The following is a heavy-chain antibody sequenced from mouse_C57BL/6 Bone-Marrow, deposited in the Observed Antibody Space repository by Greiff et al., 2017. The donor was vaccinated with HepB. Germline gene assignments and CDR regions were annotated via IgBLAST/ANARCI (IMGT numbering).Heavy chain of an antibody. J-gene: IGHJ1*03. CDR3: AKNDYPDWYFDV. Sequence: VKLVESGPGLVQPSQSLSITCTVSGFSLTSYGVHWVRQSPGKGLEWLGVIWRGGSTDYNAAFMSRLSITKDNSKSQVFFKMNSLQADDTAIYYCAKNDYPDWYFDVWGTGTTVTVSS. CDR2: IWRGGST. CDR1: GFSLTSYG. D-gene: IGHD2-4*01. V-gene: IGHV2-5*01.